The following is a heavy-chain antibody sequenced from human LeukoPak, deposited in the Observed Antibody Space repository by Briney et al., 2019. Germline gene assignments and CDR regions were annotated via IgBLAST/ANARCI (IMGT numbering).Heavy chain of an antibody. CDR1: GGSFSGYY. CDR3: ARGRGYYYYYMDV. CDR2: INHSGST. V-gene: IGHV4-34*01. J-gene: IGHJ6*03. Sequence: PSETLSLTCAVSGGSFSGYYWSWIRQPPGKGLEWIGEINHSGSTNYNPSLKSRVTISVDTSKNQFSLKLPSVTAADTAFYYCARGRGYYYYYMDVWGKGTTVTVSS.